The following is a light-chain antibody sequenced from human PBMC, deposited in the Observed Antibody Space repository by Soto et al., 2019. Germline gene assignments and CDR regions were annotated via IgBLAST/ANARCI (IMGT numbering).Light chain of an antibody. CDR3: QQYNIWPPIT. Sequence: EIGMTQSPATLSVSPGERATLSCRASQSVYSNLAWYQQKPGQAPRLLISGASSRAADIPDRFSGSGSGTEFTLTITSLQSEDIALYYCQQYNIWPPITFGQGTRLEIK. J-gene: IGKJ5*01. V-gene: IGKV3D-15*01. CDR2: GAS. CDR1: QSVYSN.